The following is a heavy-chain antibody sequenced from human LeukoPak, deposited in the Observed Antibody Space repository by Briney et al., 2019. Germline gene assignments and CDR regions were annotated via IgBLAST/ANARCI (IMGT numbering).Heavy chain of an antibody. CDR1: GFTFSRSA. CDR3: AKDGLYYDGSEHVYYFDS. CDR2: IIYSGGAT. Sequence: GRTLRLSCAASGFTFSRSAMTWVRQGPGTGLEFVASIIYSGGATYYADSVKGRFTISRDNSKNTLYLQMNSLRAEDTALYYCAKDGLYYDGSEHVYYFDSWGQGTLVTVSS. D-gene: IGHD3-22*01. J-gene: IGHJ4*02. V-gene: IGHV3-23*01.